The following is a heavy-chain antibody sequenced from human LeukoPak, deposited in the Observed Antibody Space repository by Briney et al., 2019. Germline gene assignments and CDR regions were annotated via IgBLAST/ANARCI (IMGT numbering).Heavy chain of an antibody. V-gene: IGHV3-48*03. CDR2: TRSNGSVK. Sequence: PGGPLRLSCAASVFTSSTFEMSWVRQAPGKGVEWVAYTRSNGSVKYYEDSVKGRFTISRDNAKNSLYLQVNSLGAVDTPIYYCARDRRVLGGWSSFFDYWGQGTLVTVSS. CDR1: VFTSSTFE. CDR3: ARDRRVLGGWSSFFDY. D-gene: IGHD6-19*01. J-gene: IGHJ4*02.